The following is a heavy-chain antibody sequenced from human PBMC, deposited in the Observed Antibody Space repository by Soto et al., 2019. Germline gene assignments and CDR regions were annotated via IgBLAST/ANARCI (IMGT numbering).Heavy chain of an antibody. CDR2: IYWDDDK. Sequence: QITLKESGPTLVKPTETLTLTCTFSGFSLSARGEGVGWIRQPPGKALEWLAIIYWDDDKRYSPSLRTTFTITKDTSKNQVVLTMTNMDPVDTATYFCAHRPFNSAWHDAYGIWGPGTMVTVSS. J-gene: IGHJ3*02. V-gene: IGHV2-5*02. CDR3: AHRPFNSAWHDAYGI. D-gene: IGHD5-18*01. CDR1: GFSLSARGEG.